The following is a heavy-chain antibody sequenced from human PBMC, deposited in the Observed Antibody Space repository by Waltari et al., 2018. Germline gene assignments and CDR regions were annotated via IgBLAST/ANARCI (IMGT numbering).Heavy chain of an antibody. CDR1: GFTFQSFS. CDR2: ISHDGANE. Sequence: QVQLVQSGGGVAQPGTSLRLPCTASGFTFQSFSMLWVRQAPGRGLEWVSLISHDGANEHYADSVKGRFTISRDSSKGALYLQMNNLRPEDTAVYFCAKSRSLFYYYALDVWGQGTTVVVSS. V-gene: IGHV3-30-3*02. CDR3: AKSRSLFYYYALDV. J-gene: IGHJ6*02. D-gene: IGHD2-2*01.